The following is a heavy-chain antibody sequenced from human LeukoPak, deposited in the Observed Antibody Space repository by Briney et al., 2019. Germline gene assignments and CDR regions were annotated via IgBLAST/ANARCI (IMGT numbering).Heavy chain of an antibody. CDR3: AAGLIAAASIDY. J-gene: IGHJ4*02. D-gene: IGHD6-13*01. V-gene: IGHV4-31*03. Sequence: SETLSLTCTVSGGSISSGGYYWSWFRQHPGKGLEWIGYIYYSGSTYYNPSLKSRVTISVDTSKNQFSLKLSSVTAADTAVYYCAAGLIAAASIDYWGQGTLVTVSS. CDR1: GGSISSGGYY. CDR2: IYYSGST.